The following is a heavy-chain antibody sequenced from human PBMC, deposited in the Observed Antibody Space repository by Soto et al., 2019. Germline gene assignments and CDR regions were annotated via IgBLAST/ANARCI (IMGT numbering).Heavy chain of an antibody. CDR2: INTDGSST. D-gene: IGHD3-9*01. CDR1: GFSFSSYW. J-gene: IGHJ3*01. CDR3: ARSPGGYYID. Sequence: EVQLVESGGGLVLPGGSLRLSCADSGFSFSSYWMHWVRQGPGKGLVWVSRINTDGSSTNYADSVKGRFTISRDNAKNTLYLQMNSLRAEDTAVYYCARSPGGYYIDWGQGTMVTVSS. V-gene: IGHV3-74*01.